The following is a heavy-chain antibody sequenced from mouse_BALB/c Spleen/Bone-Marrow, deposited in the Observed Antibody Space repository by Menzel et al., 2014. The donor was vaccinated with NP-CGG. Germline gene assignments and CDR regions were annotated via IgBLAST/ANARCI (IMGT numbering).Heavy chain of an antibody. CDR2: INPDSSTI. Sequence: EVKLMESGGGLVQPGGSLKLSCAASGFDFSRYWMSWVRQVPGKGLEWIGEINPDSSTINYTPSLKDKFIISRDNAKNTLYLQVSKVRSEDTALYYCARLNYHGNLFVWGAGTTVTVSS. D-gene: IGHD1-1*01. V-gene: IGHV4-1*02. CDR3: ARLNYHGNLFV. CDR1: GFDFSRYW. J-gene: IGHJ1*01.